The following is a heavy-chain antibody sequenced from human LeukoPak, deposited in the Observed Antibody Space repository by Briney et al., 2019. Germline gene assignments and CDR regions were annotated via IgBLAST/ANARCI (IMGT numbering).Heavy chain of an antibody. D-gene: IGHD3-16*02. CDR3: ARDYVWGSYRSTDFDY. V-gene: IGHV4-30-4*08. J-gene: IGHJ4*02. Sequence: PSQTLSLTCTVSGGSISSGDYYWSWIRQPPGKGLEWIGYIYYSGSTYYNPSLKSRVTISVDPSKNQFSLKLSSVTAADTAVYYCARDYVWGSYRSTDFDYWGQGTLVTVSS. CDR2: IYYSGST. CDR1: GGSISSGDYY.